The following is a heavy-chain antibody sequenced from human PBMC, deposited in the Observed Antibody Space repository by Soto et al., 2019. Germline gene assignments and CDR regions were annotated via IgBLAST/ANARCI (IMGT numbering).Heavy chain of an antibody. CDR2: ISGSGGST. Sequence: GGSLRLSCVASGFAFSDYAMAWVRQSPGKGLEWVSSISGSGGSTYYADSVKGRFTISRDSSKNTVFLQMNSLRAEDTAVYYCAKDHGMDVWGQGATVTVSS. V-gene: IGHV3-23*01. J-gene: IGHJ6*02. CDR3: AKDHGMDV. CDR1: GFAFSDYA.